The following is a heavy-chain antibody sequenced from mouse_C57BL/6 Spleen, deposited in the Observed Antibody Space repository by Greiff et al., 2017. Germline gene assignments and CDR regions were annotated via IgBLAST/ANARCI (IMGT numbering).Heavy chain of an antibody. CDR3: ERSGYEYYAMDY. CDR1: GYTFTSYW. CDR2: IDPSDSET. J-gene: IGHJ4*01. D-gene: IGHD3-1*01. V-gene: IGHV1-52*01. Sequence: QVQLQQSGAELVRPGSSVTLSCTASGYTFTSYWMHWVKQRPIQGLEWIGNIDPSDSETHYNQKFKDKATLTVDKSSSTAYMQLSSLTSEDSAVYDCERSGYEYYAMDYWGQGTSVTVSS.